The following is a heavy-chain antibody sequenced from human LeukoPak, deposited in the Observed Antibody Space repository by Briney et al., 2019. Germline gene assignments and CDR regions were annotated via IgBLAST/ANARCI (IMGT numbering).Heavy chain of an antibody. CDR2: IIPIFGTA. Sequence: SVKVSCKASGGTLSSYAISWVRQAPGQGLEWMGGIIPIFGTANYAQKFQGRVTITTDESTSTAYMELSSLRSEDTAVYYCAREYGSGHFFRWFDPWGQGTLVTVSS. D-gene: IGHD3-22*01. CDR3: AREYGSGHFFRWFDP. J-gene: IGHJ5*02. CDR1: GGTLSSYA. V-gene: IGHV1-69*05.